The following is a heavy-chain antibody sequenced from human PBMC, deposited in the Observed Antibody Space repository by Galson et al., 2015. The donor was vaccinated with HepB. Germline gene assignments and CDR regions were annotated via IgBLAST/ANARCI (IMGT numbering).Heavy chain of an antibody. CDR3: ARIKQQLFNAFDI. D-gene: IGHD6-13*01. Sequence: SVKVSCKASGYTFTSYGISWVRQAPGQGLEWMGWISAYNGNTNYAQKLQGRVTMTTDTSSSTAYKELRSLRSDDTAVYYCARIKQQLFNAFDIWGQGTMVTVSS. V-gene: IGHV1-18*01. CDR1: GYTFTSYG. J-gene: IGHJ3*02. CDR2: ISAYNGNT.